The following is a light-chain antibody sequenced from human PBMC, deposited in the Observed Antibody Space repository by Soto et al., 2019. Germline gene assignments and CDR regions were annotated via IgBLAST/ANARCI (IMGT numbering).Light chain of an antibody. CDR3: NSYSTSGTSDV. J-gene: IGLJ1*01. V-gene: IGLV2-14*03. CDR2: DVN. Sequence: QSVLTQPASMSGSPGQSITISCTGTSNDVGAYNYVSLYQQHPGKAPKLMIYDVNNRPSGVADRFSGSKSGNTASLNFSGRQAEDEADYYCNSYSTSGTSDVFGTGTKLTVL. CDR1: SNDVGAYNY.